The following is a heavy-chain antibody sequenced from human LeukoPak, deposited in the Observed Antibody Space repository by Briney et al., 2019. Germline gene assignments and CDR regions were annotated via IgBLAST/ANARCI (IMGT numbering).Heavy chain of an antibody. CDR3: ARDEYYYGSGSYLYYFDY. Sequence: GGSLRLSCAASGFTFSSYSMNWVRQAPGKGLEWVSSISSSSSYIYYADSVKGRFTISRDNAKNSLYLLMNSLRAEDTAVYYCARDEYYYGSGSYLYYFDYWGQGTLVTVSS. CDR2: ISSSSSYI. J-gene: IGHJ4*02. V-gene: IGHV3-21*01. CDR1: GFTFSSYS. D-gene: IGHD3-10*01.